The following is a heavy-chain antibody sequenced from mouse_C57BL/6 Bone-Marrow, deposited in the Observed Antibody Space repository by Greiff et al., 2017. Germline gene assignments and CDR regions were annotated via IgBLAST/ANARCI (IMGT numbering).Heavy chain of an antibody. CDR3: ARHSDYYGSSYEGYYAMDY. CDR2: ISNGGGST. Sequence: EVKLMESGGGLVQPGGSLKLSCAASGFTFSDYYMYWVRQTPEKRLEWVAYISNGGGSTYYPDTVKGRFTISRDNAKNTLYLQMSRLKSEDTAMYYCARHSDYYGSSYEGYYAMDYWGQGTSVTVSS. J-gene: IGHJ4*01. CDR1: GFTFSDYY. D-gene: IGHD1-1*01. V-gene: IGHV5-12*01.